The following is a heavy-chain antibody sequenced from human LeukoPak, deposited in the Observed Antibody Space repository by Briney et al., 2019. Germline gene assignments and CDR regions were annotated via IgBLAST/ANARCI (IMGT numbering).Heavy chain of an antibody. D-gene: IGHD4-23*01. J-gene: IGHJ1*01. CDR3: ARGEFTVVTFEYFQH. V-gene: IGHV1-18*01. CDR1: GYTFTSYG. Sequence: GASVKVSCKASGYTFTSYGISWVRQAPGQGLEWMGWISAYNGNTNYAQKLQGRVTMTTDTSTSTAYMELRSLRSDDTAVYYCARGEFTVVTFEYFQHWGQGTLVTVSS. CDR2: ISAYNGNT.